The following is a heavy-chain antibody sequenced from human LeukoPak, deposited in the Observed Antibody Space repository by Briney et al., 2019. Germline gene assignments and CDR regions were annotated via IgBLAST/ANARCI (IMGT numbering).Heavy chain of an antibody. Sequence: GGSLRLSCAASGFTFSNAWMTWVRQAPGKGLEWVGRIKSKTDGGTPDYAAPVKARFTISRDDSKNTVYLQTNSLKTEDTAVYYCAAEPSGDGRIDYWGQGTLVTVSS. V-gene: IGHV3-15*01. D-gene: IGHD5-24*01. CDR2: IKSKTDGGTP. CDR3: AAEPSGDGRIDY. CDR1: GFTFSNAW. J-gene: IGHJ4*02.